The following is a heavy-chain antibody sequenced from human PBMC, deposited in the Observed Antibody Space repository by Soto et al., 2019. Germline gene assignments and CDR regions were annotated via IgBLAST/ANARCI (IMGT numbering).Heavy chain of an antibody. CDR1: GASISSGDYY. CDR2: IYYTGST. D-gene: IGHD3-16*01. Sequence: SETLSLTCTVSGASISSGDYYWSWIRQPPGKGLEWIGHIYYTGSTNYNPSLNSRVTISVDTSKSQFSLRLSSVTAADTAVYYCARDPWARGVAYWGQGTLVTVSS. V-gene: IGHV4-30-4*01. J-gene: IGHJ4*02. CDR3: ARDPWARGVAY.